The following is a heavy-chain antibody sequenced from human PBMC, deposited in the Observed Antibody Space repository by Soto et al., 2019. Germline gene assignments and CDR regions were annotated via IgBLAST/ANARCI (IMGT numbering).Heavy chain of an antibody. D-gene: IGHD2-15*01. CDR2: IFYSGST. V-gene: IGHV4-39*07. J-gene: IGHJ5*02. CDR3: ARVRGRLLRFDP. CDR1: GGSLSSSGSY. Sequence: SETLSLTCTVSGGSLSSSGSYWGWIRQPPGKGLEWIGNIFYSGSTYYNPSLESRVTISVDTSKNQFSLKLSSVTAADTAVYYCARVRGRLLRFDPWGQGTLVTVSS.